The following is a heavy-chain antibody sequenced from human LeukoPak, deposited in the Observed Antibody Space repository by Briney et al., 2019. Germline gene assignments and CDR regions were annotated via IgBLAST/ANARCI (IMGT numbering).Heavy chain of an antibody. Sequence: ASVKVSCKASGYTFSNYYVHWVRQAPGQGLEWMGVINPSGGSTNYAQKSQGRVTMTRDTSTSTVYMEMSSLRSEDTAVYYCARDSTVTTFRGCVDPWSQGTLVTVSS. J-gene: IGHJ5*02. V-gene: IGHV1-46*01. CDR3: ARDSTVTTFRGCVDP. CDR2: INPSGGST. CDR1: GYTFSNYY. D-gene: IGHD4-17*01.